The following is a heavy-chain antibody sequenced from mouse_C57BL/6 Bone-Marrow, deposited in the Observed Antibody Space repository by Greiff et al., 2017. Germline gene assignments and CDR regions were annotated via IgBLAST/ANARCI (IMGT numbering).Heavy chain of an antibody. CDR3: ARIEYYGRRYIDV. V-gene: IGHV8-8*01. CDR2: IWWDDDK. J-gene: IGHJ1*03. D-gene: IGHD1-1*01. CDR1: GFSLSTFGMG. Sequence: QVTLKECGPGILQPSQTLSLTCSFSGFSLSTFGMGVGWIRQPSGKGLEWLAHIWWDDDKYYNPALKSRLTISKDTSKNQVFLKIANVDTADTATYSCARIEYYGRRYIDVWGTGTTVTASS.